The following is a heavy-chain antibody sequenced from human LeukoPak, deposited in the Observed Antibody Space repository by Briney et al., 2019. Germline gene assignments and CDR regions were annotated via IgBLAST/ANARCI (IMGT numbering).Heavy chain of an antibody. CDR1: GFTFDDYA. CDR2: IIWNSDSI. V-gene: IGHV3-9*01. J-gene: IGHJ4*02. D-gene: IGHD1-26*01. Sequence: GGSLRLSCAASGFTFDDYAMHWVRQAPGKGLEWVSGIIWNSDSIGYADSVKGRFTISRDNAKNSLYLQMNSLRAEDTALYYCAKDISVGATPYYFDYWGQGTLVTVSS. CDR3: AKDISVGATPYYFDY.